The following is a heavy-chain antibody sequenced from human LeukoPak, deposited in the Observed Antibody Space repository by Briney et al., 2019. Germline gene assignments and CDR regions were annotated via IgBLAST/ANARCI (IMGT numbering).Heavy chain of an antibody. V-gene: IGHV4-59*08. CDR2: VYNSGSS. CDR3: ARLDSGYDPVDY. Sequence: SETLSLTCTVSGDSISSSYWTWVRQPPGKGLEWIGYVYNSGSSNYNPSLKSRVTISVDTSKNQFSLKLSSVTAADTAVYYCARLDSGYDPVDYWGQGTLVTVSS. D-gene: IGHD5-12*01. J-gene: IGHJ4*02. CDR1: GDSISSSY.